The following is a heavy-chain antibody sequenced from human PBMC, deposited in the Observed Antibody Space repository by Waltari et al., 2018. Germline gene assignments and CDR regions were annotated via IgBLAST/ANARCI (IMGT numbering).Heavy chain of an antibody. V-gene: IGHV3-33*03. CDR3: AKDAFGNTYLDY. D-gene: IGHD3-10*01. J-gene: IGHJ4*02. CDR2: TWSDGSVE. Sequence: QVQLVESGGGVVQPGKSLSLSCVASGFRLSYYGMHWVRQTPGRGLEWVALTWSDGSVEYYADSVRGRFTVSRDNSKNILYLDMDSLRVDDTATYYCAKDAFGNTYLDYWGQGTLVTVSS. CDR1: GFRLSYYG.